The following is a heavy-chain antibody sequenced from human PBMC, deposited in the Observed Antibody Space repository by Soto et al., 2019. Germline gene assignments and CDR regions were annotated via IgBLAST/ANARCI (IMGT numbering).Heavy chain of an antibody. D-gene: IGHD5-12*01. Sequence: GGSLRLSCAASGFTFSSYSMNWVRQAPGKGLEWVSYISSSSSTIYYADSVKGRFTISRDNAKNSLYLQMNSLRAEDTAVYYCAKLVATINYWGQGPLVTVSS. CDR1: GFTFSSYS. V-gene: IGHV3-48*01. J-gene: IGHJ4*02. CDR3: AKLVATINY. CDR2: ISSSSSTI.